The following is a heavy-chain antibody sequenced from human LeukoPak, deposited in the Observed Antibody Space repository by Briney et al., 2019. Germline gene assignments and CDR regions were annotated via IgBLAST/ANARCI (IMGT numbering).Heavy chain of an antibody. CDR2: ISGSDGST. D-gene: IGHD2-15*01. Sequence: GGSLRLSCTASGFTFSNYAMSWARQAPGKGLEWVSTISGSDGSTYYADSGKGRFTISRDNSKNTLYLQMNSLRVEDTAIYYCAKGRGYCTGGSCYSDYWGQGTLVTVSS. J-gene: IGHJ4*02. CDR1: GFTFSNYA. CDR3: AKGRGYCTGGSCYSDY. V-gene: IGHV3-23*01.